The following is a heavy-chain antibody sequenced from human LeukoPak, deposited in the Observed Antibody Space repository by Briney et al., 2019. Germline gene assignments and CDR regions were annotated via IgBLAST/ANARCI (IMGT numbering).Heavy chain of an antibody. CDR1: GGTFSSYA. Sequence: ASVKVSCKASGGTFSSYAISWVRQAPGQGLEWMGWINPNSGGTNYAQKFQGRVTMTRDTSISTAYMELSRLRSDDTAVYYCARELGGRGTYWGQGTLVTVSS. V-gene: IGHV1-2*02. CDR2: INPNSGGT. J-gene: IGHJ4*02. D-gene: IGHD3-16*01. CDR3: ARELGGRGTY.